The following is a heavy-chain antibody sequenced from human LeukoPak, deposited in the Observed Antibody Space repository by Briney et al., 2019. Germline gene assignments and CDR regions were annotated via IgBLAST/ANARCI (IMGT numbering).Heavy chain of an antibody. J-gene: IGHJ4*02. CDR3: AAFSSSWQLTY. CDR1: GYTFSDYY. V-gene: IGHV1-2*06. CDR2: IYPNTGGT. Sequence: ASVKVSCKASGYTFSDYYMHWVRLAPGQGLEWMGRIYPNTGGTSSAQKFQGRVTMTSDTSISTAYMEVTSLRSDDTAVYYCAAFSSSWQLTYWGQGTLVTVSS. D-gene: IGHD6-13*01.